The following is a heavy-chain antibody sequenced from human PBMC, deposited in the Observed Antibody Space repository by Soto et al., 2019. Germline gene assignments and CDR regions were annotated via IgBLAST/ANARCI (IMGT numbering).Heavy chain of an antibody. V-gene: IGHV5-51*01. CDR3: AISTITTRGYYFYYGMGV. CDR2: IYPGDSDT. Sequence: PGESLKISCKGSGYSFTDYWIGWVRQMPAKGLEWVGIIYPGDSDTRYSPSFQGQVTISADKSITTAHLQWSSLKASDTAIYYCAISTITTRGYYFYYGMGVWGQGTTVTVSS. CDR1: GYSFTDYW. D-gene: IGHD3-3*01. J-gene: IGHJ6*02.